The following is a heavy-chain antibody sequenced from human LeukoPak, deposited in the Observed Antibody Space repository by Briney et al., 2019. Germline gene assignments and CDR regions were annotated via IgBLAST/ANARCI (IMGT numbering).Heavy chain of an antibody. CDR1: GGTFSSYA. Sequence: ASVKVSCKAPGGTFSSYAISWVRQAPGQGLEWMGGIIPIFDTANYAQKFQGRVTITADESTSTAYMELSSLRSEDTAVYYCARGPSDYYYDSSGYHDYWGQGTLVTVSS. V-gene: IGHV1-69*13. D-gene: IGHD3-22*01. CDR2: IIPIFDTA. J-gene: IGHJ4*02. CDR3: ARGPSDYYYDSSGYHDY.